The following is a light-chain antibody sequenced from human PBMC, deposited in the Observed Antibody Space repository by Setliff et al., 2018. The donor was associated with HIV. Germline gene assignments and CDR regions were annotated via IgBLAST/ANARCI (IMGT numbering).Light chain of an antibody. V-gene: IGLV2-14*01. J-gene: IGLJ1*01. CDR2: EVS. CDR1: SSDVGGSNY. CDR3: SSYTFSSTPYV. Sequence: SALPQPASVSGSPGQSITISCTGTSSDVGGSNYVSWYLQHPGKAPKLMIYEVSNRPSWVSNRFSGSKSGNTASLTISGLQAEDEADYYCSSYTFSSTPYVFGTGTKVTVL.